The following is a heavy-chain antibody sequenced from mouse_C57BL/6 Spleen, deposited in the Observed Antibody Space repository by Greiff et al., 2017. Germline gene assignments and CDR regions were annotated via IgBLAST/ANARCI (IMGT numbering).Heavy chain of an antibody. J-gene: IGHJ4*01. V-gene: IGHV3-6*01. D-gene: IGHD1-1*01. CDR3: AREGYGSSPEAMDY. CDR2: ISYDGSN. CDR1: GYSITSGYY. Sequence: EVQLQESGPGLVKPSQSLSLTCSVTGYSITSGYYWNWIRQFPGNKLEWMGYISYDGSNNYNPSLKNRISITRDTSKNQFFLKLNSVTTEDTATYYCAREGYGSSPEAMDYWGQGTSVTVSS.